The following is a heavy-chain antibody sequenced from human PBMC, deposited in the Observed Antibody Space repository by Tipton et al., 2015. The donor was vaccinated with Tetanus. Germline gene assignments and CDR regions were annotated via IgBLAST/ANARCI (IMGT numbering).Heavy chain of an antibody. Sequence: TLYLTCNVSGVSVTTYHWSWIRQPPGKGLEWIGYITDTGRTNYSPSLRNRLTISIDTSKTHYSLRLYSVTAADTAVYYYATDRRGPGEVRGLDNWGQGTLVRFYS. V-gene: IGHV4-59*02. D-gene: IGHD3-10*01. CDR3: ATDRRGPGEVRGLDN. J-gene: IGHJ4*02. CDR2: ITDTGRT. CDR1: GVSVTTYH.